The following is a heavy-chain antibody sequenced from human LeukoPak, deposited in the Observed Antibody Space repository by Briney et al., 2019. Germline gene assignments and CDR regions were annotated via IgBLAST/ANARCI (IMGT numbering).Heavy chain of an antibody. CDR1: GYTFTGYY. Sequence: ASVKVSCKASGYTFTGYYMHWVRQAPGQGLEWMGWINPNSGGTNFAQKFQGRVTMTRDTSISTAYMELSSLRSDDTAAYYCARDQTTIAARTFDYWGQGTLVTVSS. D-gene: IGHD6-6*01. CDR2: INPNSGGT. V-gene: IGHV1-2*02. J-gene: IGHJ4*02. CDR3: ARDQTTIAARTFDY.